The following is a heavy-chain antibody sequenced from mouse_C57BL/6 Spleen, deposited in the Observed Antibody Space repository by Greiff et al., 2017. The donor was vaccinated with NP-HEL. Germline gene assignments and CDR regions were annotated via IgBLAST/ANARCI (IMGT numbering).Heavy chain of an antibody. D-gene: IGHD3-2*02. CDR1: GFSLTSYG. CDR3: ASSGYFYAMDY. CDR2: IWSGGGT. V-gene: IGHV2-2*01. J-gene: IGHJ4*01. Sequence: VQLQQSGPGLVQPSQSLSITCTVSGFSLTSYGVHWVRQSPGKGLEWLGVIWSGGGTDYNAAFISRLSISKDNSKSQVFFKMNSLQADDTAIYYCASSGYFYAMDYWGQGTSVTVSS.